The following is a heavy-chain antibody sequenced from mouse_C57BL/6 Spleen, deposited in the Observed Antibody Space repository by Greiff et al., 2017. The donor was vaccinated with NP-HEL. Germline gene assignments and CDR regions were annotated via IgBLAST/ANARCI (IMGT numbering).Heavy chain of an antibody. J-gene: IGHJ4*01. V-gene: IGHV1-74*01. D-gene: IGHD3-2*02. CDR3: ATLDSSGVYYAMDY. Sequence: VQLQQPGAELVKPGASVKVSCKASGYTFTSYWMHWVKQRPGQGLEWIGRIHPSDSDTNYNQKFKGKATLTVDKSSSTAYMQLSSLTSEDSAVYYCATLDSSGVYYAMDYWGQGTSVTVSS. CDR1: GYTFTSYW. CDR2: IHPSDSDT.